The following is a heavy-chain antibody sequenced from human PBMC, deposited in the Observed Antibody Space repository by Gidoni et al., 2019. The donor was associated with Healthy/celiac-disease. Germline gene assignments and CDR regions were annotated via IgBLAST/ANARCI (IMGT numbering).Heavy chain of an antibody. J-gene: IGHJ4*02. CDR3: ARDRGYYRYYFDY. CDR2: ISSSSSYI. CDR1: GFNSSSYS. Sequence: EVHLAEPGGGLVQPGGSLVLSCTASGFNSSSYSMNWVRQAPGKGLEWVLSISSSSSYIYYADSVKGRFTISRDNAKNSLYLQMNSLRAEDTAVYYCARDRGYYRYYFDYWGQGTLVTVSS. V-gene: IGHV3-21*01. D-gene: IGHD3-22*01.